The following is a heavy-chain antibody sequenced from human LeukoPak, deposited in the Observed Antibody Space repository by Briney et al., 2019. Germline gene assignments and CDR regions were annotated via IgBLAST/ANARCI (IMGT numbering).Heavy chain of an antibody. CDR2: ISYDGSNK. D-gene: IGHD6-13*01. V-gene: IGHV3-30-3*01. CDR1: GFTFSSYA. Sequence: GGSLRLSCAASGFTFSSYAMHWVRQAPGKGLEWVAVISYDGSNKCYADSVKGRFTISRDNSKNTLYLQMNSLRAEDTAVYYCARDSSSWSLRSYYYYYGMDVWGQGTTVTVSS. J-gene: IGHJ6*02. CDR3: ARDSSSWSLRSYYYYYGMDV.